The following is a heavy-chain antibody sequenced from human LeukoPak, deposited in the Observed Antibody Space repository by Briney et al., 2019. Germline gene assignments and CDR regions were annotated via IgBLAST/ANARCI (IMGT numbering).Heavy chain of an antibody. CDR2: ISDSGSST. J-gene: IGHJ4*02. CDR1: GFTFSSYG. V-gene: IGHV3-23*01. Sequence: GGSLILSCAASGFTFSSYGMSWVRQAPGKGLEWVSGISDSGSSTYYADSVKGRFTISRDNSKNTMYLQMNSLRAEDTAVYYCAKVVAWVDYWGQGTLVTVSS. D-gene: IGHD2-15*01. CDR3: AKVVAWVDY.